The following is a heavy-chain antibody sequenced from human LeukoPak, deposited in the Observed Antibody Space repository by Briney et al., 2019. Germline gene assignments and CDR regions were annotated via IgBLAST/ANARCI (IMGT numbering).Heavy chain of an antibody. D-gene: IGHD2-2*02. CDR2: INHSGST. Sequence: TSETLSLTCAVYGGSFSGYYWSWIRQPPGKGLEWIGEINHSGSTNYNPSLKSRVTISVDTSKNQFSLKLSSVTAADTAVYYCATIHRDCSSTSCYMESRYYYGMDVWGQGTTVTVSS. J-gene: IGHJ6*02. CDR1: GGSFSGYY. V-gene: IGHV4-34*01. CDR3: ATIHRDCSSTSCYMESRYYYGMDV.